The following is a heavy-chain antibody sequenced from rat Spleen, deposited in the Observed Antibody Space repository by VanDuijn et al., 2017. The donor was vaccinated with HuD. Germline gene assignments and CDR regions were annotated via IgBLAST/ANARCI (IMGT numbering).Heavy chain of an antibody. J-gene: IGHJ4*01. D-gene: IGHD1-10*01. V-gene: IGHV3-3*01. CDR1: AYSIISSYR. CDR3: ARSRYNNYVMDA. Sequence: VRLQESGPGLVKPSQSLSLTCSVTAYSIISSYRWNWIRKFPGNKLEWMGHINSAGTTTHNPSLKSRISITRDTSKNQFFLQVDSVSTEDTATYYCARSRYNNYVMDAWGQGASVTVSA. CDR2: INSAGTT.